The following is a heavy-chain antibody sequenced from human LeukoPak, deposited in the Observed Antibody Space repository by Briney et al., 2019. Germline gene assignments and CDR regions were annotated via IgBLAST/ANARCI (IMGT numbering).Heavy chain of an antibody. D-gene: IGHD3-22*01. CDR2: IYYSGST. Sequence: SSETLSLTCAVYGGSFSGYYWSWIRQPPGKGLEWIGYIYYSGSTNYNPSLKSRVTISVDTSKNQFSLKLSSVTAADTAVYYCARGARYYDSSGYYYTILNFDYWGQGTLVTVSS. V-gene: IGHV4-59*01. CDR1: GGSFSGYY. CDR3: ARGARYYDSSGYYYTILNFDY. J-gene: IGHJ4*02.